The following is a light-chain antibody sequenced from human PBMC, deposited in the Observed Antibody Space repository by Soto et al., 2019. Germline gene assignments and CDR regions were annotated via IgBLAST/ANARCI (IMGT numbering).Light chain of an antibody. CDR3: QQSYSTPWT. CDR2: AAS. CDR1: QSITNF. Sequence: DIQMTHSPSSLSASVGDRVIITCRASQSITNFLSWYQQKPGKAPNLLIYAASSLQSGVPSRFSGSASGTDFTLTISSLQPADFATYYCQQSYSTPWTFGQGTKVDIK. V-gene: IGKV1-39*01. J-gene: IGKJ1*01.